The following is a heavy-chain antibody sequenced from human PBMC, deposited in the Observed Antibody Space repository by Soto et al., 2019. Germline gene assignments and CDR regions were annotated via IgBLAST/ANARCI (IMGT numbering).Heavy chain of an antibody. D-gene: IGHD6-13*01. Sequence: QVQLQESGPGLVKPSETLSLTCTVSGGSVSSGSYYWSWIRQPPGKGLEWIGYIYYSGSTNYNPSLKSRVTISVDTSKTQFSLKLSSVTAADTAVYYCARGSSYSSSWYGVFWFDPWGQGTLVTVSS. CDR1: GGSVSSGSYY. CDR2: IYYSGST. J-gene: IGHJ5*02. CDR3: ARGSSYSSSWYGVFWFDP. V-gene: IGHV4-61*01.